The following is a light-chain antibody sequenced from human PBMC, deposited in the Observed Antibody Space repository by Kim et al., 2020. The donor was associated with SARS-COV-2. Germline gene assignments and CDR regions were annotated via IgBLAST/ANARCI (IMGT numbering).Light chain of an antibody. CDR2: INN. CDR1: GSNIGAGSG. V-gene: IGLV1-40*01. CDR3: QCHDSSLGGYV. J-gene: IGLJ1*01. Sequence: QSVLTQPPSVSGAPGERVTISCTGTGSNIGAGSGVRGYQQLPGTVPKLLIYINNNRPSGVPDRFSGSKSGTSASLAITGLKAEDEADYFCQCHDSSLGGYVFGTGTKVTVL.